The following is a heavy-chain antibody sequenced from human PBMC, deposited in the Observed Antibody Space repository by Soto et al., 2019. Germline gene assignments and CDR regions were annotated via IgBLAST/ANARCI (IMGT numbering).Heavy chain of an antibody. J-gene: IGHJ5*02. V-gene: IGHV4-4*07. CDR3: AREGRDDGVGWFDP. Sequence: QVQLQESGPGLVKPSETLSLTCTVSGGSISSYYWSWIRQPTGKGLEWIGRIYTSGSTNYNPSLKSRVTMSVDTSKNQFSLKLSSVTAADTAVYYCAREGRDDGVGWFDPWGQGTLVTVSS. CDR1: GGSISSYY. CDR2: IYTSGST. D-gene: IGHD1-1*01.